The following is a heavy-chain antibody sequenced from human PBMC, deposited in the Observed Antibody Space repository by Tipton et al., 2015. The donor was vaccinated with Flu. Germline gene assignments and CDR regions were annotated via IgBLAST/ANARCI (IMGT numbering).Heavy chain of an antibody. D-gene: IGHD3-22*01. CDR2: ISHSGNT. J-gene: IGHJ3*02. CDR3: ARDGFITMVVVVTPGGFDI. Sequence: TLSLTCTVSGGSISSNCNYWGWIRQPPGKGLEWIGCISHSGNTWYNSPLKSRVTMSVDTSKNQFALRLSSLTAADTAVYYCARDGFITMVVVVTPGGFDISCQETMLTAAS. V-gene: IGHV4-39*06. CDR1: GGSISSNCNY.